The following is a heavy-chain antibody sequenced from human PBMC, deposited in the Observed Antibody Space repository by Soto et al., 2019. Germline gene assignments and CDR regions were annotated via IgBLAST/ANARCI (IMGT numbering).Heavy chain of an antibody. CDR3: AKDVWRAGWVAWFDP. J-gene: IGHJ5*02. V-gene: IGHV3-23*01. D-gene: IGHD6-19*01. Sequence: GGSLSLSCAASGFTFSSYAMSWVRQAPVKGLEWVSAISGSGGSTYYADSVKGRFTISRDNSENTLYLQMNSLRAEDTAVYYCAKDVWRAGWVAWFDPWGQGTLVTVSS. CDR1: GFTFSSYA. CDR2: ISGSGGST.